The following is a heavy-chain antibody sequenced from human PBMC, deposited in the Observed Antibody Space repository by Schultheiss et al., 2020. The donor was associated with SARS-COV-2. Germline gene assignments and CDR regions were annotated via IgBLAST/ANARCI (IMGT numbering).Heavy chain of an antibody. Sequence: SETLSLTCTVSGGSISSGGYYWSWIRQPPGKGLEWIGCIHYSGTIFYNPSLRSRVTISVDTSKNQFSLKLSSVTAADTAVYYCASRESRIGDDDAFDIWGQGTMVTVSS. CDR3: ASRESRIGDDDAFDI. J-gene: IGHJ3*02. CDR1: GGSISSGGYY. CDR2: IHYSGTI. V-gene: IGHV4-61*08. D-gene: IGHD4-17*01.